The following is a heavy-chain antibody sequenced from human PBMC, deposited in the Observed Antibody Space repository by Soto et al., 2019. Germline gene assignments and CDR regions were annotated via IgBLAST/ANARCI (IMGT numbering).Heavy chain of an antibody. D-gene: IGHD2-21*02. V-gene: IGHV3-74*01. CDR1: GFTFSSYW. J-gene: IGHJ4*02. CDR2: INSDGSST. CDR3: ASHIVVVTATRSVDY. Sequence: GGSLRLSCAASGFTFSSYWMHWVRQAPGKGLVWVSRINSDGSSTYYADSVKGRFTISRDNAKNKLYLQMNSLRAEDTAVYYCASHIVVVTATRSVDYWGQGT.